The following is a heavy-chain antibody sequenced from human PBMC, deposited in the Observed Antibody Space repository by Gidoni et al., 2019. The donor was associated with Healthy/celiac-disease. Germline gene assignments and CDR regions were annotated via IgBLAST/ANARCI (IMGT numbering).Heavy chain of an antibody. D-gene: IGHD3-3*01. J-gene: IGHJ4*02. V-gene: IGHV3-21*01. CDR3: AREDTIFGVAQGAFDY. CDR2: ISSSSSYI. Sequence: EVQLVESGGGLVKPGGSLRLSCAASGFTFSSYSMNWVRQAPGKGLEWVSSISSSSSYIYYADSVKGRFTISRDNAKNSLYLQMNSLRAEDTAVYYCAREDTIFGVAQGAFDYWGQGTLVTVSS. CDR1: GFTFSSYS.